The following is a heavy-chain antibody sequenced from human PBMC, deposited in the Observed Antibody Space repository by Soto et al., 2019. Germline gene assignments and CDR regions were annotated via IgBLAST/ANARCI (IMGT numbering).Heavy chain of an antibody. CDR1: GGSISSGGYY. CDR2: IYYSGST. J-gene: IGHJ5*02. V-gene: IGHV4-31*03. D-gene: IGHD6-19*01. Sequence: SETLSLTCTVSGGSISSGGYYWSWIRQHPGKGLEWIGYIYYSGSTYYNPSLKSRVTISVDTSKNQFSLKLSSVTAADTAVYYCARGIAVARPNWFDPWGQGTVVTVSS. CDR3: ARGIAVARPNWFDP.